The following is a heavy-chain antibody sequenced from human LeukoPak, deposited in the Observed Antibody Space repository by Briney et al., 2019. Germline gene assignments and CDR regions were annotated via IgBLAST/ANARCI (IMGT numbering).Heavy chain of an antibody. J-gene: IGHJ6*03. CDR3: ARKANIDYGVNSGYYYMDV. V-gene: IGHV3-20*04. CDR2: INWNGGST. Sequence: PGGSLRLSCAASGFTFDDYGMSWVRQAPGKGLEWVSGINWNGGSTGYADSVKGRFTISRDNAKNSLYLQMNSLRAEDTALYYCARKANIDYGVNSGYYYMDVWGKGTTVTVS. CDR1: GFTFDDYG. D-gene: IGHD4/OR15-4a*01.